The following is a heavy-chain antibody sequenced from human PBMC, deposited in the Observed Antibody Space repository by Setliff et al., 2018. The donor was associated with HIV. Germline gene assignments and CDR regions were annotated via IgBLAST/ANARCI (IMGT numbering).Heavy chain of an antibody. CDR1: GDSISTSNSY. J-gene: IGHJ3*02. Sequence: SETLSLTCTVSGDSISTSNSYWGWVRQPPGKGLEWIGSLYYGGSTYYNPSLKGRVTISVDTSKNHFSLKLSSVTAADTAVYYCARHQVIPTVIGAFDIWGQGTVVTVSS. CDR3: ARHQVIPTVIGAFDI. CDR2: LYYGGST. V-gene: IGHV4-39*01. D-gene: IGHD3-16*02.